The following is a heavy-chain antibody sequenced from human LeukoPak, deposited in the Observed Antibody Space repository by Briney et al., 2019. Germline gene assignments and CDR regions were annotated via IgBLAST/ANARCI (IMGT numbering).Heavy chain of an antibody. CDR1: GGSISSYY. CDR3: ARGNKKEGAAAE. CDR2: IYYSGST. V-gene: IGHV4-59*01. Sequence: PSETLSLTCTVSGGSISSYYWSWIRQPPGKGLEWIGYIYYSGSTNYNPSLKSRVTIPIDTSKNQSSLKRSAVTAADTAVYYCARGNKKEGAAAEWGQGTLVTVSS. D-gene: IGHD6-13*01. J-gene: IGHJ4*02.